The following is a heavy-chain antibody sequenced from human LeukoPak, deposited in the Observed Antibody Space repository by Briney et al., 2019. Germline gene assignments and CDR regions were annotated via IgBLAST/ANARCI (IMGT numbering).Heavy chain of an antibody. J-gene: IGHJ5*02. V-gene: IGHV4-59*08. CDR1: GGSISSYY. D-gene: IGHD3-10*01. CDR2: IYYSGST. Sequence: SETLSLTCTVSGGSISSYYWSWIRQPPGKGLEWIGYIYYSGSTNYNPSLKSRVTISVDTSKNQFSLKLSSVTAADTAVYYCARHVGPSPSFDPWGEGTRVTVSS. CDR3: ARHVGPSPSFDP.